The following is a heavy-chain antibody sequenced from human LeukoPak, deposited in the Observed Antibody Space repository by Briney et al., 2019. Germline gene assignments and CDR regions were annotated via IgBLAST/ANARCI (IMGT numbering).Heavy chain of an antibody. Sequence: QPGGSLRLSCAASGFTFSSYEMNWIRQAPGKGLEWVSYISSSGSTIYYADSVKGRFTISRDNAKNSLYLQMNSLRAEDTAVYYCARVKEYQLLISMDVWGKGTTVTVSS. J-gene: IGHJ6*03. D-gene: IGHD2-2*01. CDR1: GFTFSSYE. CDR2: ISSSGSTI. CDR3: ARVKEYQLLISMDV. V-gene: IGHV3-48*03.